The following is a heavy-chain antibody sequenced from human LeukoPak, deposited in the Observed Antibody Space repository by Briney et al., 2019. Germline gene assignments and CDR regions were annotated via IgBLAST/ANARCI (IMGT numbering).Heavy chain of an antibody. Sequence: SVEVSCKASGGTFSSYAISWVRQAPGQGLEWMGGIIPIFGTANYAQKFQGRVTITADESTSTAYMELSSLRSEDTAVYYCARDPYCSSTSCPGHYYYGMDVWGQGTTVTVSS. D-gene: IGHD2-2*01. CDR1: GGTFSSYA. J-gene: IGHJ6*02. V-gene: IGHV1-69*13. CDR3: ARDPYCSSTSCPGHYYYGMDV. CDR2: IIPIFGTA.